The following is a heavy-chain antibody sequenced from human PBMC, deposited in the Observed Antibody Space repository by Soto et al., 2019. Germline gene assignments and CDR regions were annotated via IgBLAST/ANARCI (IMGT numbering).Heavy chain of an antibody. D-gene: IGHD2-15*01. J-gene: IGHJ4*02. CDR2: INPSGGSP. CDR1: GYTFTSYY. Sequence: VASVKVSCKASGYTFTSYYVHWVRQAPGQGLEWMGIINPSGGSPSYAQRFQGRVTMTRDTSTSTVYMELSSLRSEDTAVYYCARKPATATGAFDYWGQGTLVTVSS. V-gene: IGHV1-46*01. CDR3: ARKPATATGAFDY.